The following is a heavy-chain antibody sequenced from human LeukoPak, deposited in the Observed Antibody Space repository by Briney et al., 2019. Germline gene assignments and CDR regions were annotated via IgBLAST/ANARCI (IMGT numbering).Heavy chain of an antibody. V-gene: IGHV3-48*02. CDR2: IGPSGSPI. Sequence: GGSLRLSCAASGFSFTDYSMNWVRQAPGKGLEWLSYIGPSGSPIHYADSVKGRFTTPTDSAQNSLYLQMNSLRDEDTALYYCVRDRYYSFDYWGQGTVVTVSS. CDR3: VRDRYYSFDY. D-gene: IGHD1-26*01. CDR1: GFSFTDYS. J-gene: IGHJ4*02.